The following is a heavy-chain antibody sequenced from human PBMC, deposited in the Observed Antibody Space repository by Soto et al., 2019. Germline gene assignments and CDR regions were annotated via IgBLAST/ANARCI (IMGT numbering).Heavy chain of an antibody. V-gene: IGHV3-23*01. Sequence: GGSLRLSCAASGFTFSSYAMSWVRQAPGKGLEWVSAISGSGGSTYYADSVKGRFTISRDNSKNTLYLQMNSLRAEDTAVYYCAKDPDGFPRVADPFDYWGQGTLVTVS. J-gene: IGHJ4*02. D-gene: IGHD2-15*01. CDR2: ISGSGGST. CDR1: GFTFSSYA. CDR3: AKDPDGFPRVADPFDY.